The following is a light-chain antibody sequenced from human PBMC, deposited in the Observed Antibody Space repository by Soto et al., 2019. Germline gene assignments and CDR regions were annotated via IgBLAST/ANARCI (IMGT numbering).Light chain of an antibody. J-gene: IGKJ4*01. V-gene: IGKV3-20*01. CDR2: ATS. CDR3: QQYGSSPT. CDR1: QSISRSD. Sequence: EIVLTQSPGTVSLSPGESATLSCRASQSISRSDLAWYQHRPGQSPRLLIHATSSRATGIPDRFTGGGAGTGFTLTISRLEPEDSAVYYCQQYGSSPTFGGGTKVEIK.